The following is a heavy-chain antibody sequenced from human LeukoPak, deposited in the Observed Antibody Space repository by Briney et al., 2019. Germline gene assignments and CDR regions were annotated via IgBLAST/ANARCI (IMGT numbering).Heavy chain of an antibody. J-gene: IGHJ6*03. CDR3: ARDPRVRHYYYYMDV. CDR1: GYTFTGYY. D-gene: IGHD1-1*01. Sequence: GASVKVSCKASGYTFTGYYMHWVRQAPGQGLEWMGWINPNSGGTNYAQKFQGRVTMTRDTSISTAYTELSRLRSDDTAVYYCARDPRVRHYYYYMDVWGKGTTVTVSS. CDR2: INPNSGGT. V-gene: IGHV1-2*02.